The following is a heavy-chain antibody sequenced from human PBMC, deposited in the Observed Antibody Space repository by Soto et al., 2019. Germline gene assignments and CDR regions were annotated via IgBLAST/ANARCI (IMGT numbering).Heavy chain of an antibody. CDR3: AKDLKRVQRWLQWGGFDY. J-gene: IGHJ4*02. CDR2: ISWNSGSI. Sequence: PGGSLRLSCAASGSTFDDYAMHWVRQAPGKGLEWVSGISWNSGSIGYADSVKGRFTISRDNAKNSLYLQMNSLRVEDTALYYCAKDLKRVQRWLQWGGFDYWGQGTLVTVSS. V-gene: IGHV3-9*01. D-gene: IGHD5-12*01. CDR1: GSTFDDYA.